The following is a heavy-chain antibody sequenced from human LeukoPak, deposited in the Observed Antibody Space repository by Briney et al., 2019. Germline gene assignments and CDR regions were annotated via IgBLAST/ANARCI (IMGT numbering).Heavy chain of an antibody. D-gene: IGHD5-12*01. CDR1: GGSFSGYY. CDR2: INHSGST. V-gene: IGHV4-34*01. CDR3: ARRQGYADDAFDI. Sequence: SETLSLTCAVYGGSFSGYYWSWIRQPPGKELEWIGEINHSGSTNYNPSLKSRVTISVDTSKNQFSLKLSPVTAADTAVYYCARRQGYADDAFDIWGQGTMVTVSS. J-gene: IGHJ3*02.